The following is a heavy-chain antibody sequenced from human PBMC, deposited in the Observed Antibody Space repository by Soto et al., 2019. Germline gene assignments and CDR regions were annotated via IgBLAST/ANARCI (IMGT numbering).Heavy chain of an antibody. J-gene: IGHJ5*02. CDR2: ISAYNGNT. D-gene: IGHD3-16*02. CDR3: ARLKLRLGELSFNWFDP. Sequence: QVQLVQSGAEVKKPGASVKVSCKASGYTFTSYGINWVRQAPGQGLEWMGWISAYNGNTNYAQKLQGRVTMTTDTSTSTAYMELRSLRSDDTAVYYCARLKLRLGELSFNWFDPWGQGTLVTVSS. CDR1: GYTFTSYG. V-gene: IGHV1-18*01.